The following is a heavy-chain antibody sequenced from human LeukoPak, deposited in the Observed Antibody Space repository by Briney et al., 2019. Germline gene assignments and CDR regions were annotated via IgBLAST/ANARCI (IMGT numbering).Heavy chain of an antibody. CDR3: AREYRITMVRGVILAPDAFDI. D-gene: IGHD3-10*01. J-gene: IGHJ3*02. CDR2: TYYRSKWYN. V-gene: IGHV6-1*01. Sequence: SQTLSLTCAISGDSVSSNSAAWNWIRQSPSRGLEWLGRTYYRSKWYNDYAVSVKSRITINPDTSKNQFSLQLNSVTPEDTAVYYCAREYRITMVRGVILAPDAFDIWGQGTMATVSS. CDR1: GDSVSSNSAA.